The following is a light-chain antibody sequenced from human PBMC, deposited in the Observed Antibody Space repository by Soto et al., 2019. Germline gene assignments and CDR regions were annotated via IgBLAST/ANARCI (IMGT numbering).Light chain of an antibody. J-gene: IGKJ4*01. CDR3: QHYGSLPLT. CDR1: QSVSTSD. V-gene: IGKV3-20*01. Sequence: EIVLTQSPGTLSLSPGERATLSCRASQSVSTSDLAWYQQKPGQAPRLLIYGASSRATGIPDRFSGSGSGADFTLTISRMEPEEFAVYYCQHYGSLPLTFGGGTKVEIK. CDR2: GAS.